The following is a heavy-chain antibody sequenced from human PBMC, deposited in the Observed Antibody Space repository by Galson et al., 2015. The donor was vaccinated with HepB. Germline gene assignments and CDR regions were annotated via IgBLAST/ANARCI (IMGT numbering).Heavy chain of an antibody. CDR2: ISYDGSKK. V-gene: IGHV3-33*01. D-gene: IGHD1-26*01. J-gene: IGHJ4*02. CDR3: ARDLIRSGSFLIPDY. CDR1: GFTFSSYG. Sequence: SLRLSCAASGFTFSSYGMHWVRQAPGKGLEWVAVISYDGSKKYYADSVRGRFTISRDNSKNTLYLQTNSLRAEDTAIYNCARDLIRSGSFLIPDYWGQGTLVTVSS.